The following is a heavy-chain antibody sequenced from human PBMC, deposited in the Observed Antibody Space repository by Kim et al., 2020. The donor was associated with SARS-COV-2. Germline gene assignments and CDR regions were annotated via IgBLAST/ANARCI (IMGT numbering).Heavy chain of an antibody. CDR3: ARHTNYYGSGRWFDY. Sequence: GESLKISCKGSGYNFPTYWIGWVRQMPGKGLEWMGIIYPGDSDTRYSPSFQGQVTISADKSISTAYLQWSTLKASDTAIYYCARHTNYYGSGRWFDYWGQGTLVTVSS. CDR1: GYNFPTYW. J-gene: IGHJ4*02. V-gene: IGHV5-51*01. D-gene: IGHD3-10*01. CDR2: IYPGDSDT.